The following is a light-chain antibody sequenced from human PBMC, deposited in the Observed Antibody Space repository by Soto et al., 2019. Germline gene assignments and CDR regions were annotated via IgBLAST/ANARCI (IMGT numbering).Light chain of an antibody. CDR1: QDISSW. V-gene: IGKV1-12*01. CDR2: AAS. CDR3: QQGDSFPFT. Sequence: DIQVTQSPSSVSASVGDRVTITCRASQDISSWVAWYQQKPGKAPKLLISAASSLQSGVPRRFSGSGSGTDFTLVISSLQAEDFATYFCQQGDSFPFTFGGGTKVDIK. J-gene: IGKJ4*01.